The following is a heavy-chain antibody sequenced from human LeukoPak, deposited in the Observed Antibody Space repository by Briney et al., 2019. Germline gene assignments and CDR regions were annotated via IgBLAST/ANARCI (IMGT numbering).Heavy chain of an antibody. CDR1: GGSISSYY. J-gene: IGHJ4*02. V-gene: IGHV4-4*07. CDR3: ARDRLSSRLLWFGELRDFDY. Sequence: SETLSLTCTVSGGSISSYYWSWIRQPAGKGLEWIGRIYTSGSTDYNPSLKSRVTMSVDTSKNQFSLKLSSVTAADTAVYYCARDRLSSRLLWFGELRDFDYWGQGTLVTVSS. CDR2: IYTSGST. D-gene: IGHD3-10*01.